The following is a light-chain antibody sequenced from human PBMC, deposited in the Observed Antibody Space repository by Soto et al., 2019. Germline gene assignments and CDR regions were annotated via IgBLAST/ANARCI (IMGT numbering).Light chain of an antibody. CDR1: SANIGAGYG. CDR3: QTADTSLSVV. J-gene: IGLJ2*01. V-gene: IGLV1-40*01. Sequence: QPVLTQPPSVSGAPGQRVTISCTGSSANIGAGYGVHWYQQLPGAAPKLLIYQNTIRPSGVPDRFSGSQSDASAALAITGLQAEDEADYYCQTADTSLSVVFGGGTKVTVL. CDR2: QNT.